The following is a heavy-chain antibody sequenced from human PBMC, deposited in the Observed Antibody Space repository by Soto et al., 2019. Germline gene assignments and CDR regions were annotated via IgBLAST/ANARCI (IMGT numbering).Heavy chain of an antibody. J-gene: IGHJ4*02. V-gene: IGHV1-18*01. D-gene: IGHD6-13*01. CDR3: ARSGRSWNLREFDY. CDR1: GYTFATYG. Sequence: QVQLVQSGAEVKKPGASVKVSCKASGYTFATYGFSWVRQAPGQGLEWMGWISASNGNTNYAQKLRGRVTMTTDTSTSTAHMELRSLRSDDTAVFYCARSGRSWNLREFDYWGQGTLVTVSS. CDR2: ISASNGNT.